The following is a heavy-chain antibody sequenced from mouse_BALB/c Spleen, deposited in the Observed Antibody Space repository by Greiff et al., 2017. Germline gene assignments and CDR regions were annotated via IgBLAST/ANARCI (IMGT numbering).Heavy chain of an antibody. V-gene: IGHV1-18*01. Sequence: VQLKESGPELVKPGASMKISCKASGYSFTGYTMNWVKQSHGKNLEWIGLINPYNGGTSYNQKFKGKATLTVDKSSSTAYMELLSLTSEDSAVYYCAREDYGSSLAMDYWGQGTSVTVSS. CDR1: GYSFTGYT. D-gene: IGHD1-1*01. CDR3: AREDYGSSLAMDY. CDR2: INPYNGGT. J-gene: IGHJ4*01.